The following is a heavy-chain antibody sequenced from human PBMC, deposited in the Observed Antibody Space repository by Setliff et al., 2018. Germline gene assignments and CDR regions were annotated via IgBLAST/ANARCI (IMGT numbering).Heavy chain of an antibody. J-gene: IGHJ4*02. CDR3: TTDRKDFGY. CDR1: GFLFQSYW. CDR2: IKEDGRVK. D-gene: IGHD3-10*01. Sequence: GKSLKISCAASGFLFQSYWMSWVRQAPGKGLEWVANIKEDGRVKDYVDSVKGRFTISRDNSRQMIFLQMERLTVEDTAMYFCTTDRKDFGYWGRGSLVTVSS. V-gene: IGHV3-7*01.